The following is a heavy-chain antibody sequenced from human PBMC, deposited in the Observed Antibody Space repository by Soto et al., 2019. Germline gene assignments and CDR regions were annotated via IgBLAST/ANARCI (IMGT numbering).Heavy chain of an antibody. CDR1: GGTFSSYT. J-gene: IGHJ3*02. CDR3: ARVCCSTSCYHAFDI. D-gene: IGHD2-2*01. Sequence: QVQLVQSGAEVKKPGSSVKVSCKASGGTFSSYTISWVRQAPGQGLEWMGRIIPILGIANYAQKFQGRVTITADQSTSTAYMELSSLRSEDTAVYYCARVCCSTSCYHAFDIWGQGTMVTVSS. V-gene: IGHV1-69*02. CDR2: IIPILGIA.